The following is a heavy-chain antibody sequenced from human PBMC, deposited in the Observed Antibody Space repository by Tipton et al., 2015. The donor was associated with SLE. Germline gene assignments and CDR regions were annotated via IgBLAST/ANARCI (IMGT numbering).Heavy chain of an antibody. J-gene: IGHJ6*03. Sequence: QSGPEVKKPGSSVKVSCKASGGTFSSYAISWVRQAPGQGLEWMGGIIPILGIANYAQKFQGRVTMTRNTSISTAYMELSSLRSEDTAVYYCARGASGSYYYMDVWGKGTTVTVSS. CDR2: IIPILGIA. V-gene: IGHV1-69*04. CDR1: GGTFSSYA. D-gene: IGHD3-10*01. CDR3: ARGASGSYYYMDV.